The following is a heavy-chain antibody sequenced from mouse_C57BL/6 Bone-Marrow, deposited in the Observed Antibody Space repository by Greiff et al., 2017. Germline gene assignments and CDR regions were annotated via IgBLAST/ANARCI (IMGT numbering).Heavy chain of an antibody. CDR2: INPDYGTT. Sequence: EVQVVESGPELVKPGASVTISCKASGYSFTDYNMNWVKQSNGKSLEWIGVINPDYGTTSYNQKFKGKATLTVDQSSSTAYMQLNSLTSEDSAVYYCAREGDYAWFAYWGQGTLVTVSA. J-gene: IGHJ3*01. D-gene: IGHD1-1*02. CDR1: GYSFTDYN. CDR3: AREGDYAWFAY. V-gene: IGHV1-39*01.